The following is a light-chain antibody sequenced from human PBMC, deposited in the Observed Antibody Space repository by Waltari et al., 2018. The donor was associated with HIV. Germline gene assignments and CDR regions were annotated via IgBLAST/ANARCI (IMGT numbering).Light chain of an antibody. V-gene: IGKV1-39*01. CDR2: GAS. J-gene: IGKJ3*01. Sequence: DIQVTQSPSSLSASVGDRVTIIFRTSENINTFLNWFQQKPGKIPRLVIYGASRLESGVPSRFSGTGSGTEFSLTISGLQPEDFATYYCLQGYSSILTFGPGTKVEVK. CDR1: ENINTF. CDR3: LQGYSSILT.